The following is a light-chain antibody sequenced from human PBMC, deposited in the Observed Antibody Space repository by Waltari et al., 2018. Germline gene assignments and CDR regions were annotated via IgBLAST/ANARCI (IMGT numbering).Light chain of an antibody. CDR2: VNSDGSH. J-gene: IGLJ3*02. CDR3: QTWGTGIQV. CDR1: AEYSAYA. Sequence: LVLTQSPSASASLGASVKLTCSLPAEYSAYAIAWHQQQPLKGPRYLMTVNSDGSHKKGDGISDRVSGSSSYLDRYRIIARLQSDDEADYFCQTWGTGIQVFGSGTKLTVL. V-gene: IGLV4-69*01.